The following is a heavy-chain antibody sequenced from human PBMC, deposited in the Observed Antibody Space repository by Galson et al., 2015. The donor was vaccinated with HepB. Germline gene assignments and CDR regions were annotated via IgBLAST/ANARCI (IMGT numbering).Heavy chain of an antibody. Sequence: SVKVSCKASGGTFSSYAISWVRQAPGQGLEWMGGIIPIFGTANYAQKFQGRVTITADESTSTAYMELSSLRSEDTAVYYCASSHRFGELAFDYWGQGTLVTVSS. CDR2: IIPIFGTA. CDR3: ASSHRFGELAFDY. CDR1: GGTFSSYA. J-gene: IGHJ4*02. V-gene: IGHV1-69*13. D-gene: IGHD3-10*01.